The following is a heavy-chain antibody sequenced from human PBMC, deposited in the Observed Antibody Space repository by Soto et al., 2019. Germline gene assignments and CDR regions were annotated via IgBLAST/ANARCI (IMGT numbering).Heavy chain of an antibody. V-gene: IGHV4-31*02. Sequence: WTWIRQLPGQGLEWIGFISYSGSTYYSSSLKGRVAISADTSKNQFSLKLNSVTAADTAVYYCTRGDYWGQGTLVTVSS. CDR3: TRGDY. J-gene: IGHJ4*02. CDR2: ISYSGST.